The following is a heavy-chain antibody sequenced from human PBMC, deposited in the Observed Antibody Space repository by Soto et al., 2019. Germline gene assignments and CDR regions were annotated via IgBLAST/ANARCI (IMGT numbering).Heavy chain of an antibody. CDR3: AINFSGWDPGGGD. Sequence: EVQLVESGGGLVQPGGSLRLSCAASGFTFSSYEMNWVRQAPGKGLEWVSYISSSGSTIYYADSVKGRFTISRDNAKNSLYLQKNSLGGEETAVYYCAINFSGWDPGGGDWGQGTLVTVSS. D-gene: IGHD6-19*01. CDR2: ISSSGSTI. V-gene: IGHV3-48*03. J-gene: IGHJ4*01. CDR1: GFTFSSYE.